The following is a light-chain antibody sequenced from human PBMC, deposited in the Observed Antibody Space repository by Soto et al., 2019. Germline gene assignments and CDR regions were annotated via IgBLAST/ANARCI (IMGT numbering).Light chain of an antibody. Sequence: DIQMTQSPSSLSASVGDRVTITSQASQDISNYLNWYQQKPGKAPKLLIYDASNLETGVPSRFSGSGSGTDFTFTISSLQPEDIATYYCQQYDNLLITFGQGTLLEIK. CDR3: QQYDNLLIT. CDR1: QDISNY. V-gene: IGKV1-33*01. CDR2: DAS. J-gene: IGKJ5*01.